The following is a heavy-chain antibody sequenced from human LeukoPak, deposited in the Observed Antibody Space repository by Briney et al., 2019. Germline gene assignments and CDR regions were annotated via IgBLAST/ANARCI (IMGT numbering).Heavy chain of an antibody. D-gene: IGHD3-9*01. CDR2: IYPDDSDI. V-gene: IGHV5-51*01. CDR1: GYSFNSYW. CDR3: ARGPYDMTGYFKGIFDY. J-gene: IGHJ4*02. Sequence: GESLKISCKASGYSFNSYWIAWVRQMPGKGLEWMGIIYPDDSDIRYSPSVQGQVTFSADKSNNTAYVQWSSLKASDSGVYYCARGPYDMTGYFKGIFDYWGQGSLVTVSS.